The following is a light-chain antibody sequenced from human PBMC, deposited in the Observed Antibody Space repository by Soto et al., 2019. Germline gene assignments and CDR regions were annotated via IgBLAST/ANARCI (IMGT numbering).Light chain of an antibody. J-gene: IGKJ1*01. CDR1: QSVSTN. Sequence: EIVLTQSPATLSVSPGERATLSCRASQSVSTNLAWYQQKPGQAPRVLIYGATTRATGIPARFSGSGSGTEFTLTISSLQSEDFATYYCQQYNSYWTFGQGTKVEIK. CDR2: GAT. CDR3: QQYNSYWT. V-gene: IGKV3-15*01.